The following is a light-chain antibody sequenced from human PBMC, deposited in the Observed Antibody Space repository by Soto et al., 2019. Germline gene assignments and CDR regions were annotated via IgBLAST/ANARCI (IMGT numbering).Light chain of an antibody. Sequence: DIQMTQSPSSLSASVGDRVVITCWASQRFASYLNWYQQKPGQAPKLLIFAAFSLQSGVPSRFSGSGSGTDFTLTISSLQPEDFATYYCQQSYSTPWTFGQGTKVEIK. CDR1: QRFASY. V-gene: IGKV1-39*01. CDR3: QQSYSTPWT. J-gene: IGKJ1*01. CDR2: AAF.